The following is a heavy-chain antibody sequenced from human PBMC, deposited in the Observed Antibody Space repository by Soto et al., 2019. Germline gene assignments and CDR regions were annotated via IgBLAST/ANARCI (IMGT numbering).Heavy chain of an antibody. Sequence: SETLSLTCAVSGGSVSSGTYYWSWIRQPPGKGLEWIGNIYYSGRTNYSPSLKSRLTISLDKSKNQFSLRLNSVTAADTATYYCEGTGNIVGAPGSIDYWGLGTLVTVYS. D-gene: IGHD1-26*01. CDR1: GGSVSSGTYY. V-gene: IGHV4-61*01. J-gene: IGHJ4*02. CDR2: IYYSGRT. CDR3: EGTGNIVGAPGSIDY.